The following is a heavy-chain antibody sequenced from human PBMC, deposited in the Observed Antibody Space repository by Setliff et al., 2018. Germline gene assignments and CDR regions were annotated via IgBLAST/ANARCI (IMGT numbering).Heavy chain of an antibody. V-gene: IGHV3-48*01. CDR3: ATDVPACRGSTCYNAFDV. CDR1: GLTFRNFG. CDR2: ISGASSTI. J-gene: IGHJ3*01. D-gene: IGHD2-2*02. Sequence: RLSCIVSGLTFRNFGMTWVRQAPGKGLEWLSKISGASSTIYYADSVKGRFTISRDNAQNSLYLQMNNLTAEDTAVYYCATDVPACRGSTCYNAFDVWGQGTMVTVSS.